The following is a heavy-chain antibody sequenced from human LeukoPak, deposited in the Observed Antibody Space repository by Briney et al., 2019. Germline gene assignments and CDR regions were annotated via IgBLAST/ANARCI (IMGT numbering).Heavy chain of an antibody. J-gene: IGHJ5*02. CDR3: ARTTVTTLTNWFDP. CDR1: GGSISSYY. Sequence: SETLSLTCTVSGGSISSYYWSWIRQPPGKGLEWIGYIYYSGSTNYNPSLKSRVTISVDTSKNQFSLKLSSVTAADTAVYCCARTTVTTLTNWFDPWGQGTLVTVSS. D-gene: IGHD4-17*01. CDR2: IYYSGST. V-gene: IGHV4-59*01.